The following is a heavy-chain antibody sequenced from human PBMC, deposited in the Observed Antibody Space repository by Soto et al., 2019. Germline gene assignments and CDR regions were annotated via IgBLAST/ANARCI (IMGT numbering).Heavy chain of an antibody. Sequence: EVQLLESGGGLVQPGGSLRLSCVGSGFTFSDHGMSWVRQAPGKGLEWVSAISGSVGSTFYADSVKGRFTISRDNSKNTLYLQMNSLRDEGTAVYYCAKDRTIAARNYDEWGQGVLVTVSS. CDR2: ISGSVGST. CDR3: AKDRTIAARNYDE. CDR1: GFTFSDHG. J-gene: IGHJ4*02. D-gene: IGHD6-6*01. V-gene: IGHV3-23*01.